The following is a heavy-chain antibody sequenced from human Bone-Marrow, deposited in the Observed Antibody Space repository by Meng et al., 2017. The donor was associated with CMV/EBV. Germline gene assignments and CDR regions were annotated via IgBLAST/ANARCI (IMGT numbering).Heavy chain of an antibody. CDR1: GFTFTHYF. CDR2: FNPNSGDT. J-gene: IGHJ6*02. V-gene: IGHV1-2*02. CDR3: ARGVVPPRGNGYGMDV. D-gene: IGHD2-2*01. Sequence: ASVKVSCKTSGFTFTHYFLHWVRQAPGQGLEWMGWFNPNSGDTNSAQKFQGRVTMTRDTSITTAFMELSSLRSDDTAVYFCARGVVPPRGNGYGMDVWGQGTTVTVSS.